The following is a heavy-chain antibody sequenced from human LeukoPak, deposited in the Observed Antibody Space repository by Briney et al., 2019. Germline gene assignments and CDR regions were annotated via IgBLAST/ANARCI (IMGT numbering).Heavy chain of an antibody. Sequence: TGGSLRLSCAASGFTFSDYWMSWVRQAPGKGLEWVANIKQDGSEKYYVDSVKGRFTISRDNAKNSLYLQMNSLRAEDTAVYYCARDSGYEFRGYYYYYGMDVWGQGTTVTVSS. D-gene: IGHD5-12*01. CDR3: ARDSGYEFRGYYYYYGMDV. J-gene: IGHJ6*02. V-gene: IGHV3-7*01. CDR2: IKQDGSEK. CDR1: GFTFSDYW.